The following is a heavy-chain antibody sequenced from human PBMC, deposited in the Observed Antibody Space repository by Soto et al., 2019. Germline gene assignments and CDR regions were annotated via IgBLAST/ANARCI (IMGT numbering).Heavy chain of an antibody. CDR3: AKDISGPKYSTSCYEFDL. CDR1: GFAFSTYG. V-gene: IGHV3-33*06. D-gene: IGHD6-13*01. Sequence: GGSLRLSCAASGFAFSTYGMHWVRQAPGQGLEWVALISYDGYKKSYVQSVKARLTISRDNSKNTLYLKMNRLRAEATAVYYCAKDISGPKYSTSCYEFDLWGQGTLVTASS. J-gene: IGHJ5*02. CDR2: ISYDGYKK.